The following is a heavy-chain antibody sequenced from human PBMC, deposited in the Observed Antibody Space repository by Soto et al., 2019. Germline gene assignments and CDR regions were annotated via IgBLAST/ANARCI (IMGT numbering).Heavy chain of an antibody. Sequence: PVVSLKLRCRGVWCTLDNYWIRRVREMPGKGLEWMGNIYTGDFDYRYSPSFQGHVTMAVDKTINTAYRQWSSLETSDAVMYFCARLLGYVYGHQELFDHWGQGTPVTVSS. CDR2: IYTGDFDY. V-gene: IGHV5-51*01. CDR1: WCTLDNYW. J-gene: IGHJ4*02. CDR3: ARLLGYVYGHQELFDH. D-gene: IGHD5-18*01.